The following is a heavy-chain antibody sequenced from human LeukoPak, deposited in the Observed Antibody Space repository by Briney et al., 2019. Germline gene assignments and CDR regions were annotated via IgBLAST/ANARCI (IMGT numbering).Heavy chain of an antibody. J-gene: IGHJ4*02. CDR2: VNPSSAST. D-gene: IGHD6-13*01. Sequence: ASVKVSCKASGYTFTSYFMHGVRQAPGQGLEWRGVVNPSSASTTYSQKFQGRVTMTRDTSTSTVYMELSSLRSEDTAVYYCARGGLVLSWYPLSFDYWGQGTPVTASS. CDR1: GYTFTSYF. V-gene: IGHV1-46*01. CDR3: ARGGLVLSWYPLSFDY.